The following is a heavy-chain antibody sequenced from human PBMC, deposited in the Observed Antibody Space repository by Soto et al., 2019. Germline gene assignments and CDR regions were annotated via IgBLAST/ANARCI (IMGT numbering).Heavy chain of an antibody. D-gene: IGHD1-26*01. CDR2: IYYSGTT. V-gene: IGHV4-61*01. J-gene: IGHJ6*02. CDR3: AREAGATLYYVVDV. Sequence: SETLSLTCTVSGGSVSSGSYYWTWIRQPPGKGLEWLGYIYYSGTTNYNPPLKSRVTISVDTFKNQFSLRLSSVTAADTAVYYCAREAGATLYYVVDVWGQGTTVTVSS. CDR1: GGSVSSGSYY.